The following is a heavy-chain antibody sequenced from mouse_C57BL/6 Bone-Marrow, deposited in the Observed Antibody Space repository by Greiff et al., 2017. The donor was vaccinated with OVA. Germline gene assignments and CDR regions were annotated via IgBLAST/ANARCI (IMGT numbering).Heavy chain of an antibody. CDR1: GYTFTDHT. Sequence: VKLVESDAELVKPGASVKISCKVSGYTFTDHTIHWMKQRPEQGLEWIGYIYPRDGSTKYNEKFKGKATLTADKSSSTAYMQLNSLTSEDSAVYFCARKNYGSRYYFDYWGQGTTLTVSS. J-gene: IGHJ2*01. CDR3: ARKNYGSRYYFDY. CDR2: IYPRDGST. D-gene: IGHD1-1*01. V-gene: IGHV1-78*01.